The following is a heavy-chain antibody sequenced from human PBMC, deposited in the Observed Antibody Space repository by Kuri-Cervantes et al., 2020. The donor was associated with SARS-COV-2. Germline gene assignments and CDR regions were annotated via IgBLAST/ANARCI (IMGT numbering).Heavy chain of an antibody. J-gene: IGHJ5*02. D-gene: IGHD3-3*01. CDR3: ASSGRERDTIFGVVMLSGWFDP. CDR2: INPSGGST. Sequence: ASVKVSCKASGYTFTSYYMHWVRQAPGQGLEWMGIINPSGGSTSYAQKFQSRVTMTRDTSTSTVYMELSSLRSEDTAVYYCASSGRERDTIFGVVMLSGWFDPWGQGTLVTVSS. CDR1: GYTFTSYY. V-gene: IGHV1-46*03.